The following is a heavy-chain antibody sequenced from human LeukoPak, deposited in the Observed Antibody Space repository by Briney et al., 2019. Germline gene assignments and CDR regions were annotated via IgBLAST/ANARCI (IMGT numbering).Heavy chain of an antibody. CDR2: IDTNTGNP. Sequence: ASVKVSCKASGYTFTNYTLNWVRQAPGQGLEWMGWIDTNTGNPTYAQGFIGRFLFSLDTSVTTAYPQISSLKAEDTAVYYCARGYDTTGYFSYWGQGTLVTVSS. CDR1: GYTFTNYT. D-gene: IGHD3-22*01. J-gene: IGHJ4*02. V-gene: IGHV7-4-1*02. CDR3: ARGYDTTGYFSY.